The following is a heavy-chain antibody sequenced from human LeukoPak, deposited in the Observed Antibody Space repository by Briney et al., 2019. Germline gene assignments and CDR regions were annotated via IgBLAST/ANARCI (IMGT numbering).Heavy chain of an antibody. J-gene: IGHJ3*02. V-gene: IGHV4-34*01. CDR1: GGSFSGYY. D-gene: IGHD3-22*01. CDR2: INHSGST. Sequence: SETLSLTCAVYGGSFSGYYWSWIRQPPGKGLEWIGEINHSGSTNYNPSLKSRVTISVDTSKNQFSLKLSSVTAADTAVYYCARGGGSGYLSASGAFDIWGQGTMVTVSS. CDR3: ARGGGSGYLSASGAFDI.